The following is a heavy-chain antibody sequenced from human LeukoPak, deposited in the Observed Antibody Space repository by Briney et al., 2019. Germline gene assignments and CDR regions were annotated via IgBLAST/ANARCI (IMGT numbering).Heavy chain of an antibody. V-gene: IGHV4-59*08. J-gene: IGHJ5*02. CDR3: ARRQGSSWSWFDP. CDR2: IYYTGTT. D-gene: IGHD6-13*01. Sequence: SETLSLACTVSDGSVSGYYWSWIRQPPGKGLEWIAYIYYTGTTNYNPSLKSRATMSVDTSKNQFSLRLTSVTAADTAVYYCARRQGSSWSWFDPWGQGTLVTVSS. CDR1: DGSVSGYY.